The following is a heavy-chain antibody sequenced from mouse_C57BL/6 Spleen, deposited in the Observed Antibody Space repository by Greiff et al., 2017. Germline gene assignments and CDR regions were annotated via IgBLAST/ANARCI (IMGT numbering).Heavy chain of an antibody. CDR1: GFTFSDYG. CDR2: ISSGSSTI. Sequence: EVQGVESGGGLVKPGGSLKLSCAASGFTFSDYGMHWVRQAPEKGLEWVAYISSGSSTIYYADTVKGRFTISRDNAKNTLFLQMTSLGSEDTAMYYWARGGYLRYLDDWGTGTTVTVSA. J-gene: IGHJ1*03. D-gene: IGHD5-1*01. CDR3: ARGGYLRYLDD. V-gene: IGHV5-17*01.